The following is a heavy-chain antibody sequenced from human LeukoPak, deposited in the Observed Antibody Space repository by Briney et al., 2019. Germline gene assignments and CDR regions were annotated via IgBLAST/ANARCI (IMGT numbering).Heavy chain of an antibody. J-gene: IGHJ4*02. V-gene: IGHV3-23*01. CDR2: ISGSGGST. CDR3: TSYTTGTTGGLVRSDY. CDR1: GFTFSSYA. Sequence: PGGSLRLSCAASGFTFSSYAMSWVRQAPGKGLEWVSAISGSGGSTYYADSVKGRFTISRDNSKNTAYLQMNSLKTEDTAVYYCTSYTTGTTGGLVRSDYWGQGTLVTVSS. D-gene: IGHD1-1*01.